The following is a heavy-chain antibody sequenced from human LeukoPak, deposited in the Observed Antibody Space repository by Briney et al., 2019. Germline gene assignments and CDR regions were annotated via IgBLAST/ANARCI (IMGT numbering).Heavy chain of an antibody. CDR1: GYTFTSYA. J-gene: IGHJ3*02. V-gene: IGHV7-4-1*02. CDR2: INTNPGNP. CDR3: ARAGSSGYYGSDAFDI. Sequence: ASVKVSCKASGYTFTSYAMNWVRQAPGQGLEWMGWINTNPGNPTYAQGFTGRFVFSLDTSVSTAYLQISSLKAEDTAVYYCARAGSSGYYGSDAFDIWGQGTMVTVSS. D-gene: IGHD3-22*01.